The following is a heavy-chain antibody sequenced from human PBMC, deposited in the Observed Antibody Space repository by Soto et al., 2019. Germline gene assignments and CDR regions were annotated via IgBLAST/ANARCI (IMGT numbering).Heavy chain of an antibody. CDR3: ARGKRYCGGDCPYFQH. CDR2: INHSGST. D-gene: IGHD2-21*02. CDR1: GGSFSGYY. J-gene: IGHJ1*01. Sequence: SETLSLTYAVYGGSFSGYYWSWIRQPPGKGLEWIGEINHSGSTNYNPSLKSRVTISVDTSKNQFSLKLSSVTAADTAVYYCARGKRYCGGDCPYFQHWGQGTLVTVSS. V-gene: IGHV4-34*01.